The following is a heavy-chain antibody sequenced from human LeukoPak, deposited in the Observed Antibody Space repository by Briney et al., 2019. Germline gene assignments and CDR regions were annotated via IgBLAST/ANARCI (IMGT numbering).Heavy chain of an antibody. CDR2: IYTSGST. Sequence: SETLSLTCTVSGGSISSYYWSWIRQPPGKGLEWIGYIYTSGSTNYNPSLKSRVTISVDTSKNQFSLKLSSVTAADTAVYYCARHYGSSPLFDYWGQGTLVTVSS. V-gene: IGHV4-4*09. CDR3: ARHYGSSPLFDY. D-gene: IGHD6-6*01. J-gene: IGHJ4*02. CDR1: GGSISSYY.